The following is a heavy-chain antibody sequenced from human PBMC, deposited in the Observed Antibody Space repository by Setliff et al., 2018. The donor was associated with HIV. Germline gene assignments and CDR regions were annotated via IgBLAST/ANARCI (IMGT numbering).Heavy chain of an antibody. CDR2: INLNTGNT. Sequence: ASVKVSCKASGYTFTGYYMHWVRQAPGQGLEWMGCINLNTGNTNYAQKFQGRVTLTRDTSITTAYMELSTLRGDDTAVYYCARDAGAPGRGNPLDYWGQGTLVTVSS. V-gene: IGHV1-2*02. J-gene: IGHJ4*02. D-gene: IGHD3-10*01. CDR3: ARDAGAPGRGNPLDY. CDR1: GYTFTGYY.